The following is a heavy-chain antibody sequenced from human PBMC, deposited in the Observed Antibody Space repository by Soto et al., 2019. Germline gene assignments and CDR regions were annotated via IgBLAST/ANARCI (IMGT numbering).Heavy chain of an antibody. V-gene: IGHV3-23*01. CDR2: VNVCGGIT. CDR3: AKDQPSYYDILTGPTNYYYYYGMDV. J-gene: IGHJ6*02. CDR1: KFSFSGYW. Sequence: PGGSLRLSCAASKFSFSGYWLHWVRQAPGKGLMWVSRVNVCGGITYYADSVKGWFTISRDNSKNTLYLQMNSLRAEDTAVYYCAKDQPSYYDILTGPTNYYYYYGMDVWGQGTTVTVSS. D-gene: IGHD3-9*01.